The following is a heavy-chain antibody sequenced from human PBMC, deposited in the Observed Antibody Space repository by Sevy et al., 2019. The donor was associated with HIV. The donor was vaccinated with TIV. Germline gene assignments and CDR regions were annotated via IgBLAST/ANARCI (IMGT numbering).Heavy chain of an antibody. Sequence: GESLKISCKGSGYSFTSYWIGWVRQMPGKGLEWMGIIYPGDSDTRYSPSFQGQVTISAGKSINTAYLQWSSLKASDTAMYYCGRQDPTYYYGMDVWGQGTTVTVSS. CDR1: GYSFTSYW. CDR2: IYPGDSDT. J-gene: IGHJ6*02. V-gene: IGHV5-51*01. CDR3: GRQDPTYYYGMDV. D-gene: IGHD1-1*01.